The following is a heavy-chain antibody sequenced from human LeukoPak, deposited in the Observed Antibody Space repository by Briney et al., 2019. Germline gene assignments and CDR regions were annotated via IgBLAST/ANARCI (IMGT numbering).Heavy chain of an antibody. J-gene: IGHJ4*02. CDR2: ISSSSSYI. Sequence: PGGSLRLSCAASGFTFSSYSMNWVRQAPGKGLEWVSSISSSSSYIYYADSVKGRFTISRDNAKNSLYLQMNSLRAEDTAVYYCARGGDSSGWLRPFDYWGQGTLVTVSS. CDR3: ARGGDSSGWLRPFDY. D-gene: IGHD6-19*01. V-gene: IGHV3-21*01. CDR1: GFTFSSYS.